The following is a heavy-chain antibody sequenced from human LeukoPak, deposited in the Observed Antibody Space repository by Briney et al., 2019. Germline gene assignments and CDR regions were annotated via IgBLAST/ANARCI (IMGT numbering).Heavy chain of an antibody. J-gene: IGHJ4*02. CDR3: ARKRADTWYYFDY. D-gene: IGHD2-2*02. CDR2: IYYSGST. Sequence: SETLSLTCTVSGGSISSYYWGWIRQPPGKGLEWIGSIYYSGSTYYNPSLKSRVTISVDTSKNQFSLKLSSVTAADTAVYYCARKRADTWYYFDYWGQGTLVTVSS. V-gene: IGHV4-39*07. CDR1: GGSISSYY.